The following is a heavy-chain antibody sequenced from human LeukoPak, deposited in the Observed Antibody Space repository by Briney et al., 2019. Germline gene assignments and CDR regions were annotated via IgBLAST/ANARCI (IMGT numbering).Heavy chain of an antibody. CDR2: MNPNSGNT. V-gene: IGHV1-8*01. Sequence: ASVKVSCKASGYTFTSYDINWVRQATGQGLEWMGWMNPNSGNTGYAQKFQGRVTMTRDTSISTAYMELNSLRSEDTAVYYCAREVGDIVVVPAAIKGINWFDPWGQGTLVTVSS. J-gene: IGHJ5*02. D-gene: IGHD2-2*02. CDR3: AREVGDIVVVPAAIKGINWFDP. CDR1: GYTFTSYD.